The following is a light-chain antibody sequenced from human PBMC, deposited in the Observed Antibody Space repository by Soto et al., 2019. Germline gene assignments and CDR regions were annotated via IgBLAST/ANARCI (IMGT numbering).Light chain of an antibody. J-gene: IGLJ1*01. CDR3: SSYTTVFTYV. V-gene: IGLV2-14*01. CDR1: SSDVGLYDY. Sequence: QSALTQPASASGSPGQSITVSCTGTSSDVGLYDYVSWYQQHPGKSPKLIVYEVSHRPSGVSSRFSGSKSGNTASLTISGLQTEDEADYYCSSYTTVFTYVFGTGTKLTVL. CDR2: EVS.